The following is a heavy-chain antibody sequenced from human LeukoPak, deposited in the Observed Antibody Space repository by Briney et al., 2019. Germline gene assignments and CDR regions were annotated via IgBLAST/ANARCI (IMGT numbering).Heavy chain of an antibody. Sequence: TSETLSLTCTVSGGSISSYYWGWIRQPPGKGLEWIGEINHSGSTNYNPSLKSRVTISVDTSKNQFSLKLSSVTAADTAVYYCARRGIAARRAYFQHWGQGTLVTVSS. V-gene: IGHV4-34*01. CDR1: GGSISSYY. J-gene: IGHJ1*01. CDR3: ARRGIAARRAYFQH. CDR2: INHSGST. D-gene: IGHD6-6*01.